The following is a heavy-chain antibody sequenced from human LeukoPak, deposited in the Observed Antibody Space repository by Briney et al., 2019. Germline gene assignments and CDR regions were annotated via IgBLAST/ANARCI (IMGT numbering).Heavy chain of an antibody. D-gene: IGHD3-3*01. CDR3: ARGQRAHVEWSYYMDV. CDR1: GFTFSSYA. V-gene: IGHV3-30*04. CDR2: ISYDGSNK. J-gene: IGHJ6*03. Sequence: PGRSLRLSCAASGFTFSSYAMHWVRQAPGKGLEWMSAISYDGSNKYFADSVKGRFTISRDNSKNTLYLQMNSLRGEDTAVYYCARGQRAHVEWSYYMDVWGKGTTVTVSS.